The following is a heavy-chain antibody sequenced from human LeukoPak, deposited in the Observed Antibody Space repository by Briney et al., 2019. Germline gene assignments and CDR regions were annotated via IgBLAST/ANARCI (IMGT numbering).Heavy chain of an antibody. CDR1: GFTFSSYS. V-gene: IGHV3-21*01. J-gene: IGHJ4*02. CDR3: ARDLSSSGTYYFDY. D-gene: IGHD6-13*01. Sequence: GGSLRLSCAASGFTFSSYSMNWVRQAPGKGLEWVSSISSSSCYIYYADSVKGRFTISSDNAKNSLYPQMNSLRAEDTAVYYCARDLSSSGTYYFDYWGQGTLVTVSS. CDR2: ISSSSCYI.